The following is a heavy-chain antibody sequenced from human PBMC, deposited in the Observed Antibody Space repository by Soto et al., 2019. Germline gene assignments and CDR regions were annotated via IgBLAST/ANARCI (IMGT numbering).Heavy chain of an antibody. CDR2: IWYDGSNK. J-gene: IGHJ6*02. D-gene: IGHD1-26*01. Sequence: QVQLVESGGGVVQPGRSLRLSCAASGFTFSSYGMHWVRQAPGKGLEWVAVIWYDGSNKYYADSVKGRFTISRDNSKNTLYLQMNSLRAEDTAVYYCARDREVWDGIYYYYGMDVWGQGTTVTVSS. CDR3: ARDREVWDGIYYYYGMDV. V-gene: IGHV3-33*01. CDR1: GFTFSSYG.